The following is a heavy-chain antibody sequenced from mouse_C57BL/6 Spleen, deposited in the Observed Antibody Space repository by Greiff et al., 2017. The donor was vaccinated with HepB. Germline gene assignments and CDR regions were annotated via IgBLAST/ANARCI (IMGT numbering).Heavy chain of an antibody. D-gene: IGHD2-4*01. V-gene: IGHV1-52*01. CDR3: ARGDYDAQFAY. J-gene: IGHJ3*01. Sequence: VQLQQPGAELVRPGSSVKLSCKASGYTFTSYWMHWVKQRPIQGLEWIGNIDPSDSETHYNQKFKDKATLTVDKSSSTAYMQLSSLTSEDSAVYYCARGDYDAQFAYWGQGTLVTVSA. CDR1: GYTFTSYW. CDR2: IDPSDSET.